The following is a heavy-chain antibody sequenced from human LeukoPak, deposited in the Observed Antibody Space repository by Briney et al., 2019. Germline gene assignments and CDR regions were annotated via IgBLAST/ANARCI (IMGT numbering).Heavy chain of an antibody. V-gene: IGHV3-30*02. D-gene: IGHD3-10*01. Sequence: PGGSLRLSCAASGLTFSSYGMHWVRQAPGKGREWVAVMWYDGSNKYYADTVKCRFTISRDNSKNTLYLQMNSLRAEDTAVYYCAKARLWFGEVYDGMDVWGQGTTVTVSS. CDR3: AKARLWFGEVYDGMDV. CDR1: GLTFSSYG. J-gene: IGHJ6*02. CDR2: MWYDGSNK.